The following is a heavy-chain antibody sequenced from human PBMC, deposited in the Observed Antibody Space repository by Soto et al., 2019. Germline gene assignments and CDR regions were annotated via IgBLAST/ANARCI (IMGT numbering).Heavy chain of an antibody. D-gene: IGHD4-17*01. J-gene: IGHJ6*03. CDR1: GGFVSSGNYY. CDR3: ARGDYGDDYYYYYMDV. CDR2: MSHSGGT. Sequence: SETLSLTCAVYGGFVSSGNYYWSWIRQPPGKGLEWIGEMSHSGGTHFNPSLKSRVTISVDTSKNQFSLKLSSVTAADTAVYYCARGDYGDDYYYYYMDVWGKGTTVTVSS. V-gene: IGHV4-61*01.